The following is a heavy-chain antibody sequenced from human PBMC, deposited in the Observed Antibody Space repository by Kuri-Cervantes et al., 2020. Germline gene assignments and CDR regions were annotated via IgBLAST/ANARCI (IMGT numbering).Heavy chain of an antibody. D-gene: IGHD3-22*01. Sequence: SETLSLTCTVSGGSISSYYWSWIRQPPGKGLEWIGYIYYSGSTNYNPSLKSRVTISVDTFKNQFSLKLSSVTAADTAVYYCAGERRYYDSSGYYPLFDYWGQGTLVTVSS. V-gene: IGHV4-59*01. CDR1: GGSISSYY. J-gene: IGHJ4*02. CDR2: IYYSGST. CDR3: AGERRYYDSSGYYPLFDY.